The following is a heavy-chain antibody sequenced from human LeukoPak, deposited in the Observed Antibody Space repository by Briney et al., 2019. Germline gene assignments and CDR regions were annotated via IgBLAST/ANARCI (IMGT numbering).Heavy chain of an antibody. V-gene: IGHV3-48*01. D-gene: IGHD1-26*01. CDR1: GFTFSRYS. Sequence: PGESLRLSCAASGFTFSRYSMNWVRQAPGKGLEWVSYISISSRSTIYYADSVKGRFTISRDNSKNTMYLQMNSLRAEDTAVYYCAGGVGALDLDLWGRGTQVTVSS. CDR2: ISISSRSTI. CDR3: AGGVGALDLDL. J-gene: IGHJ2*01.